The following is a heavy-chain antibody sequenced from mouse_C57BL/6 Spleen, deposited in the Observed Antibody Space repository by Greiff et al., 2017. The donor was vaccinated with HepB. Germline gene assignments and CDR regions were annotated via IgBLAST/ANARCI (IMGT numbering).Heavy chain of an antibody. D-gene: IGHD2-1*01. V-gene: IGHV1-61*01. CDR1: GYTFTSYW. CDR2: IYPSDSET. CDR3: ARSGGNYGYWDFDV. J-gene: IGHJ1*03. Sequence: QVQLQQPGAELVRPGSSVKLSCKASGYTFTSYWMDWVKQRPGQGLEWIGNIYPSDSETHYNQKFKDKATLTVDKSSSTAYMQLSSLTSEDSAVYYCARSGGNYGYWDFDVWGTGTTVTVSS.